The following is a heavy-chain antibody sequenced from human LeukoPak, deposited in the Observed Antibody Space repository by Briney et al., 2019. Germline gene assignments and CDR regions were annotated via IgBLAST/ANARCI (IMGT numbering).Heavy chain of an antibody. D-gene: IGHD3-10*01. V-gene: IGHV1-2*02. CDR3: ARGDVWFGELFGPNAFDI. CDR1: GYTFTGYY. Sequence: ASVKVSCKASGYTFTGYYMHWVRQAPGQGLEWMGWINPNSGGTNYAQKFQGRVTMTRDTSTSTVYMELSSLRSEDTAVYYCARGDVWFGELFGPNAFDIWGQGTMVTVSS. CDR2: INPNSGGT. J-gene: IGHJ3*02.